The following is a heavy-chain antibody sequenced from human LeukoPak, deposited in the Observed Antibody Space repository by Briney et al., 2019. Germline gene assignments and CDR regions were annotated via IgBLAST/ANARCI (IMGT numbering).Heavy chain of an antibody. V-gene: IGHV4-4*02. D-gene: IGHD5-18*01. Sequence: SGTLSLTCAVSGGSISSSNWWSWVRQPPGKGLEWIGSIYHSGSTYYNPSLKSRVTISVDTSKNQFSLKLSSVTAADTAVYYCARAYSYGSFFDYWGQGTLVTVSS. CDR1: GGSISSSNW. J-gene: IGHJ4*02. CDR3: ARAYSYGSFFDY. CDR2: IYHSGST.